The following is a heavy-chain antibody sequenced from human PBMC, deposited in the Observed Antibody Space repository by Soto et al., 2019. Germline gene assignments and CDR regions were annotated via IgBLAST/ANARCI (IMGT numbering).Heavy chain of an antibody. V-gene: IGHV1-3*01. CDR1: GYIFTSYV. Sequence: ASVKVPCKDSGYIFTSYVMHWVRQAPGQRLEWMGWIDPVNGNTKYSQKMQGRVTITRDTSASTAYMELSSLRSEDTAVYYCARDLRRDNIGYFAYWGQGTVATVSS. CDR2: IDPVNGNT. D-gene: IGHD3-22*01. J-gene: IGHJ4*02. CDR3: ARDLRRDNIGYFAY.